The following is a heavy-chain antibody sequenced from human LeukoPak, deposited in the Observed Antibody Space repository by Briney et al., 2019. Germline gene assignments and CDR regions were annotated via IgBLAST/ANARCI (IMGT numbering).Heavy chain of an antibody. D-gene: IGHD3-3*01. CDR3: ARVKRFLEWLIPYYYYYMDV. V-gene: IGHV4-39*07. CDR2: INHSGST. J-gene: IGHJ6*03. Sequence: SETLSLTCTVSGGSISSSSYYWGWIRQPPGKGLEWIGEINHSGSTNYNPSLKSRVTISVDTSKNQFSLKLSSVTAADTAVYYCARVKRFLEWLIPYYYYYMDVWGKGTTVTVSS. CDR1: GGSISSSSYY.